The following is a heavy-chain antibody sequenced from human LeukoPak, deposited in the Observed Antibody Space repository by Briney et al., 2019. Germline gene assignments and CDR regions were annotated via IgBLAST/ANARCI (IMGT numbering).Heavy chain of an antibody. D-gene: IGHD3-22*01. Sequence: PSETLSLTCTVSGYSISNSFYWGWIRQPPGKGLEWIGSIYHSGSTYYNPSLRSRVTISVDTSKNQFSLKLNSVTAADTAVYYCARSSEGRYYYDSSGYSYFYYYMDVWGKGTTVTISS. V-gene: IGHV4-38-2*02. J-gene: IGHJ6*03. CDR3: ARSSEGRYYYDSSGYSYFYYYMDV. CDR2: IYHSGST. CDR1: GYSISNSFY.